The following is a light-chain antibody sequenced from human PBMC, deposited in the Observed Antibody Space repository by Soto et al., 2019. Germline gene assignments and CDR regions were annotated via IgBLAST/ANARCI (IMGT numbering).Light chain of an antibody. CDR1: QNIRSH. J-gene: IGKJ5*01. Sequence: EVVMTQSPATLSVTPGERATLSCRASQNIRSHLAWYQQKPGHTPRLLIYAASTRATGIPARFSGSGSGTEFALTISSLQSEDFAVYFCQQYDNWPPMTFGQGTRLEI. CDR3: QQYDNWPPMT. CDR2: AAS. V-gene: IGKV3-15*01.